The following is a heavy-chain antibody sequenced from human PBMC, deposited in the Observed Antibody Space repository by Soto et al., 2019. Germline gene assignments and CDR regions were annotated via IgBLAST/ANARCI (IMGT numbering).Heavy chain of an antibody. D-gene: IGHD2-21*02. V-gene: IGHV3-33*01. Sequence: QVQLVESGGGVVQPGRSLRLSCAASGFTFSSYGMHWVRQAPGKGLAWVAVIWYDGSNKYYADSVKGRFTISRDHSKNALYRQMNSLRAEDTAVYYCARDPGNCGGDCYQDYWGKGTLVTVSA. J-gene: IGHJ4*02. CDR2: IWYDGSNK. CDR3: ARDPGNCGGDCYQDY. CDR1: GFTFSSYG.